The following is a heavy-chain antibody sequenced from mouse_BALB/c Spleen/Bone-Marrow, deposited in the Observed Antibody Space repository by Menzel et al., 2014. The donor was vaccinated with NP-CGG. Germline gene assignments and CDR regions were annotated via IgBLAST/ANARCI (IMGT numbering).Heavy chain of an antibody. CDR3: ARVGYRYDGYAMDY. J-gene: IGHJ4*01. V-gene: IGHV2-9*02. CDR2: IWAGGST. Sequence: VHLVESGPGLVAPSQSLSITCTVSGFSLTSYGVHWVRQPPGKGLEWLGVIWAGGSTNYNSALMSRLSISKDNSKSQVFLKMNSLQTDDTAMYYCARVGYRYDGYAMDYWGRGTSVTVSS. D-gene: IGHD2-14*01. CDR1: GFSLTSYG.